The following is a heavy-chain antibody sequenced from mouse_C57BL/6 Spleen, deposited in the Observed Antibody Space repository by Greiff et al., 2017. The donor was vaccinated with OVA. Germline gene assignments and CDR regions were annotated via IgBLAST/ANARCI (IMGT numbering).Heavy chain of an antibody. Sequence: QVQLQQPGAELVKPGASVKLSCKASGYTFTSYWMHWVKQRPGQGLEWIGMIHPNSGSTNYNEKFKSKATLTVDKSSSTAYMQLSSLTSEDSAVYYGARKKDYGSSDPFDYWGQGTTLTVSS. CDR1: GYTFTSYW. D-gene: IGHD1-1*01. J-gene: IGHJ2*01. CDR2: IHPNSGST. CDR3: ARKKDYGSSDPFDY. V-gene: IGHV1-64*01.